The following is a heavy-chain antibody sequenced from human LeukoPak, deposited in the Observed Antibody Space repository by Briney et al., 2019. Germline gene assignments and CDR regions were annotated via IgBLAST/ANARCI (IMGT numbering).Heavy chain of an antibody. CDR3: ARKGDSRPNDAFDI. D-gene: IGHD2-21*01. V-gene: IGHV3-7*03. CDR1: GCTFSQYW. CDR2: IRQDGHEN. Sequence: SLRLSCAASGCTFSQYWMRGVRQAPGKGLEWVANIRQDGHENYYASSVKGRFSISRDNAENSVFLQMNSLRVEDTAVYHCARKGDSRPNDAFDIWGQGTKATVSS. J-gene: IGHJ3*02.